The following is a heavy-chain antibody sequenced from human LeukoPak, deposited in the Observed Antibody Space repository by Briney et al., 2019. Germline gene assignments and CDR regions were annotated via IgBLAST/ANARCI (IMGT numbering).Heavy chain of an antibody. CDR3: AKGRASGYYAHFDQ. Sequence: PGGSLRLSCAASGFTFNTYDMSWVRQAPGKGLEWVSSISTNGGSTYYADSVKGRFTISRDNSKNTLYLQMNSLRAEDTAVYYCAKGRASGYYAHFDQWGQGTQVTVSS. CDR1: GFTFNTYD. V-gene: IGHV3-23*01. J-gene: IGHJ4*02. CDR2: ISTNGGST. D-gene: IGHD3-22*01.